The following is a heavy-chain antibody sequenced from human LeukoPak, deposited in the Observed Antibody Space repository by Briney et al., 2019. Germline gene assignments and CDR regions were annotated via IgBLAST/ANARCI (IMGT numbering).Heavy chain of an antibody. D-gene: IGHD2-21*02. J-gene: IGHJ3*02. CDR3: AREEREYCGGDCNDAFDI. CDR2: IIPIFGTA. V-gene: IGHV1-69*01. CDR1: GGTFSSYA. Sequence: SVNVSCKASGGTFSSYAISWVRQAPGQGLEWMGGIIPIFGTANYAQKFQGRVTITADESTSAAYMELSSLRSEDTAVYYCAREEREYCGGDCNDAFDIWGQGTMVTVSS.